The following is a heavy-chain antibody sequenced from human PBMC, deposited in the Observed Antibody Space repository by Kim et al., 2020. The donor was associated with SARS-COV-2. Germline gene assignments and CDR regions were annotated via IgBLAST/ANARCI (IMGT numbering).Heavy chain of an antibody. V-gene: IGHV3-74*01. Sequence: DSVKSRFTISRDNAKNTLYLQMNSLRAEDTAAYYCARIWSYDSSSYPFDYWGQGTLVTVSS. CDR3: ARIWSYDSSSYPFDY. J-gene: IGHJ4*02. D-gene: IGHD3-22*01.